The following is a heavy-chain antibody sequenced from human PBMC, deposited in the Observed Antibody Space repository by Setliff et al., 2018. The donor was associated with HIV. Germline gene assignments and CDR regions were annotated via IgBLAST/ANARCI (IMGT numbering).Heavy chain of an antibody. D-gene: IGHD4-4*01. Sequence: SETLSLTCTVSGGSISSGFYYWSWIRQPAGKGLEWIGRIYISGSTKYNPSLKSRVTISVDTSKNQYSLKLSSVTAADTAVYYCVRDGETTVMGDAFDIWGQGTMVTVSS. CDR2: IYISGST. CDR3: VRDGETTVMGDAFDI. J-gene: IGHJ3*02. V-gene: IGHV4-61*02. CDR1: GGSISSGFYY.